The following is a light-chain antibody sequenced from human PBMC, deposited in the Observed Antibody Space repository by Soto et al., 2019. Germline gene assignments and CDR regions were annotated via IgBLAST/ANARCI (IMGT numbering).Light chain of an antibody. J-gene: IGLJ1*01. CDR2: DNH. CDR1: SSNIGINT. V-gene: IGLV1-44*01. CDR3: AAWDVSLKGFV. Sequence: QSVLTQPPSASGTPGQRVTFSCSGSSSNIGINTVNWYRQLPGTAPQLLISDNHRRPSGVPDRFSGSKPGTSASLAISGLQSEDEATYFCAAWDVSLKGFVFGTGTKVTVL.